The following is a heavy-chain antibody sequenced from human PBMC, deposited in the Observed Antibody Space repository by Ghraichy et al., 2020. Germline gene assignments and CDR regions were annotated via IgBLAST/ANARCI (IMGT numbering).Heavy chain of an antibody. CDR2: IYYSGST. CDR1: GGSISSSSYY. D-gene: IGHD1-7*01. CDR3: ARQPTEGSWNYVYAVDI. Sequence: SETLSLTCTVSGGSISSSSYYWGWIRQPPGKGLEWIGSIYYSGSTHYNPSLNSRVTMSVDTSKNQFSLMLSSLTAADTAVYYCARQPTEGSWNYVYAVDIWGQGTMVTVSS. J-gene: IGHJ3*02. V-gene: IGHV4-39*01.